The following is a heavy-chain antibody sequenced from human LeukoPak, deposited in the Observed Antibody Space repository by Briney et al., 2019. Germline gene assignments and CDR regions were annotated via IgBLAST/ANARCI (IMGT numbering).Heavy chain of an antibody. Sequence: GGSLRLSCAASGSTFSSYAMNWVRQAPGKGLEWVSSVSSSSTNKFYADSVKGRFTISRDDAKNSLYLQMNSPRVEDTAVYYCARENFMATSGTTFDIWGQGTMVSVSS. V-gene: IGHV3-21*01. CDR3: ARENFMATSGTTFDI. CDR2: VSSSSTNK. CDR1: GSTFSSYA. D-gene: IGHD1-1*01. J-gene: IGHJ3*02.